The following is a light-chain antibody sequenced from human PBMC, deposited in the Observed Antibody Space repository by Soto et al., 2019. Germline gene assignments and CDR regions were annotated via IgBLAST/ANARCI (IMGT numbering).Light chain of an antibody. CDR2: DSS. CDR1: QNVGNY. J-gene: IGKJ3*01. V-gene: IGKV3-11*01. Sequence: EIVLTQSPDTLSLFPEERATLSCRASQNVGNYLAWYQEKPGQAPRLLISDSSNRATGIPARFSGSGSGTDFTLTISGPEPDDFALYFCQQRADWPITFGPGTKVDIK. CDR3: QQRADWPIT.